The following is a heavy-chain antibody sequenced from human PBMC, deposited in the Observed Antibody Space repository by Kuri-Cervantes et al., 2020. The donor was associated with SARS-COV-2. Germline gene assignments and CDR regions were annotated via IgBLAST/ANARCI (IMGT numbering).Heavy chain of an antibody. D-gene: IGHD2-21*01. J-gene: IGHJ3*02. Sequence: GESLKISCAASGFTFRSYSMNWVRQAPGQGPEWGANITSSGIYIFYSDSVKGRVTIYRDNSKNKLYLQMNSRRAEDTAVYYCANRLVGWGDDFDIWGRGTMVTVSS. CDR3: ANRLVGWGDDFDI. CDR1: GFTFRSYS. V-gene: IGHV3-21*01. CDR2: ITSSGIYI.